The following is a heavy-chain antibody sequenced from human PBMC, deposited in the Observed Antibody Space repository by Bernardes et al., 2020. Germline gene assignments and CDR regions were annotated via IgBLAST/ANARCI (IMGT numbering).Heavy chain of an antibody. D-gene: IGHD3-3*01. J-gene: IGHJ6*02. CDR1: GFTFSSYG. Sequence: GGSLRLSCAASGFTFSSYGMHWVRQAPGKGLEWVAVIWYDGSNKYYADSVKGRFTISRDNSKNTLYLQMNSLRAEDTAVYYCAREEYYDFWSGYQRYPYYYYGMDVWGQGTTVTVSS. V-gene: IGHV3-33*01. CDR3: AREEYYDFWSGYQRYPYYYYGMDV. CDR2: IWYDGSNK.